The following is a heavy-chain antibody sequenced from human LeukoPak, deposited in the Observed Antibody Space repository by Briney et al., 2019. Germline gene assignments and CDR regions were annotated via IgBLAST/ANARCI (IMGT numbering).Heavy chain of an antibody. D-gene: IGHD6-13*01. CDR1: GGSFSGYY. Sequence: SETLSLTCAVYGGSFSGYYWSWIRQPPGKGLEWIGEINHSGSTNYNPSLKSRVTISVDTSKNQFSLKLSSVTAADTAVYYCAREPIAAARPPFDYWGQGTLVTVSS. CDR3: AREPIAAARPPFDY. V-gene: IGHV4-34*01. CDR2: INHSGST. J-gene: IGHJ4*02.